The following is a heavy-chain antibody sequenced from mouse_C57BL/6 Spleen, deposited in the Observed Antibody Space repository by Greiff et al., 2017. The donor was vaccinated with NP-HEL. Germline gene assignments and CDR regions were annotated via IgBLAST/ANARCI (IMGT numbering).Heavy chain of an antibody. CDR2: INPGSGGT. CDR1: GYAFTNYL. V-gene: IGHV1-54*01. Sequence: VKLQESGAELVRPGTSVKVSCKASGYAFTNYLIEWVKQRPGQGLEWIGVINPGSGGTNYNEKFKGKATLTADKSSSTAYMQLSSLTSEDSAVYFCARYYDYDAYYYAMDYWGQGTSVTVSS. J-gene: IGHJ4*01. CDR3: ARYYDYDAYYYAMDY. D-gene: IGHD2-4*01.